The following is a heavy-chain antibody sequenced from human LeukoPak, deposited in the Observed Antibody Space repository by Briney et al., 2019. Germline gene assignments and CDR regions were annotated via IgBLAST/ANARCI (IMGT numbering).Heavy chain of an antibody. CDR3: ARLTDRAVAGTHGY. V-gene: IGHV4-39*01. CDR1: GGSISSSSYY. D-gene: IGHD6-19*01. CDR2: IYYSGST. J-gene: IGHJ4*02. Sequence: TSSETLSLTCTVSGGSISSSSYYWGWIRQPPGKGLEWIGSIYYSGSTYYNPSLKSRVTISVDTSKNQFSLKLSSVTAADTAVYYCARLTDRAVAGTHGYWGQGTLVTVSS.